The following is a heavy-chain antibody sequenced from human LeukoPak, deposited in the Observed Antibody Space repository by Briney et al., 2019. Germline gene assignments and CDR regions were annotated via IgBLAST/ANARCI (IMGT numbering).Heavy chain of an antibody. D-gene: IGHD4-17*01. CDR1: GGSISSSSYY. CDR3: ARRDGDYWYFDL. Sequence: SETLSLTCTVSGGSISSSSYYWGWIRQPPGKGLEWIGSIYYSGSTYYNPSLKSRVTISVDTSKNQFSLKLSSVTAADTAVYYCARRDGDYWYFDLWGRRTLVTVSS. V-gene: IGHV4-39*01. CDR2: IYYSGST. J-gene: IGHJ2*01.